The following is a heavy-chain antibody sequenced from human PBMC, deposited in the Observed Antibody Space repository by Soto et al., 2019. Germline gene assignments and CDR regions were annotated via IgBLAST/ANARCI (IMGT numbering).Heavy chain of an antibody. CDR1: GYSISSGYY. Sequence: SETLSLTCAVSGYSISSGYYWGWIRQPPGKGLEWIGSIYHSGSTYYNPSLKSRVTISVDTSKNQFSLKLSSVTAADTAVYYCARVEYYYGSGNNWFDPWGQGTLVTVSS. V-gene: IGHV4-38-2*01. CDR3: ARVEYYYGSGNNWFDP. D-gene: IGHD3-10*01. J-gene: IGHJ5*02. CDR2: IYHSGST.